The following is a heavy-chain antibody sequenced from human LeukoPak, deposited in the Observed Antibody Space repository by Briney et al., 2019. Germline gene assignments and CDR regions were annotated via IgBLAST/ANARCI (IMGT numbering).Heavy chain of an antibody. CDR3: ATKEPSTSGWSY. CDR1: GFTFNRDW. V-gene: IGHV3-7*01. D-gene: IGHD6-19*01. Sequence: SGGSLRLSCAASGFTFNRDWTAWVRQAPWKGLEWVANIKEDGSEKNYVDSVKGRFTISRDNAVNSVYLQMNDLRAEDTGVYYCATKEPSTSGWSYWGQGTLVTVSS. CDR2: IKEDGSEK. J-gene: IGHJ4*02.